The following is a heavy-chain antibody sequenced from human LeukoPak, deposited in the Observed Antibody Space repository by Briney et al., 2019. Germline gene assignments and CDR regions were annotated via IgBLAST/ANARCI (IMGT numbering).Heavy chain of an antibody. CDR3: ASLSLGHY. D-gene: IGHD6-6*01. CDR2: IYSGGST. V-gene: IGHV3-53*01. CDR1: GFTVSSNY. J-gene: IGHJ4*02. Sequence: PGGSLRLSCAASGFTVSSNYMSWVRQAPGKGLEWVSVIYSGGSTYYADSVKGRFTIPRDTSKNTLSLQMNSLRAEDTAVYYCASLSLGHYWGQGTLVTVSS.